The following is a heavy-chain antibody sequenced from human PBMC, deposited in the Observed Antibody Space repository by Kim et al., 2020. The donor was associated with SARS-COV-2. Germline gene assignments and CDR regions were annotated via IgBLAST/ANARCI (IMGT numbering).Heavy chain of an antibody. J-gene: IGHJ6*02. Sequence: GGSLRLSCAASGFTFSSYSMNWVRQAPGKGLEWVSSISSSSSYIYYADSVKGRFTISRDNAKNSLYLQMNSLRAEDTAVYYCARDRTYSSSSDPLYYYYYGMDVWGQGTTVTVSS. CDR3: ARDRTYSSSSDPLYYYYYGMDV. CDR1: GFTFSSYS. CDR2: ISSSSSYI. V-gene: IGHV3-21*01. D-gene: IGHD6-6*01.